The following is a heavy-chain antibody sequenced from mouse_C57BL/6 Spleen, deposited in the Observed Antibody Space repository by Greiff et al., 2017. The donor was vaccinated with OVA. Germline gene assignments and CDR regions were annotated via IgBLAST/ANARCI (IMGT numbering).Heavy chain of an antibody. V-gene: IGHV1-4*01. CDR3: ARANWDVGAMDY. CDR2: INPSSGYT. D-gene: IGHD4-1*01. Sequence: VQLVESGAELARPGASVKMSCKASGYTFNSYTMHWVKQRPGQGLEWIGYINPSSGYTKYNQKFKDKATLTADKSSSTAYMQLSSLTSEDSAVYYCARANWDVGAMDYWGQGTSVTVSS. CDR1: GYTFNSYT. J-gene: IGHJ4*01.